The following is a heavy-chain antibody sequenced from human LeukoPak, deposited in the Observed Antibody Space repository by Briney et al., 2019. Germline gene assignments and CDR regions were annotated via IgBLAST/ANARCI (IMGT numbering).Heavy chain of an antibody. CDR1: GGSISSSSYY. V-gene: IGHV4-39*01. J-gene: IGHJ1*01. D-gene: IGHD3-22*01. CDR2: IYYSGST. Sequence: PSETLSLTCTVSGGSISSSSYYWGWIRQPPGKGLEWIGSIYYSGSTYYNPSLKSRVTISVDTSKNQFSLKLSSVTAADTAVYYCARGSNYYDSSGYYGAPPEYFQHWGQGTLVTVSS. CDR3: ARGSNYYDSSGYYGAPPEYFQH.